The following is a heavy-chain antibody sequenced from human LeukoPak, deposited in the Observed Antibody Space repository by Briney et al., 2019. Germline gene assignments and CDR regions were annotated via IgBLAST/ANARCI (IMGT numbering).Heavy chain of an antibody. D-gene: IGHD3-9*01. CDR3: AKDDEYDILTSGNFDY. CDR2: ISGSGGST. CDR1: GFTFSSYA. Sequence: HPGGSLRLSCAASGFTFSSYAMSWVRQAPGKGLEWVSAISGSGGSTYYADSVKGRFTISRDNSKNTLYLQMNSLRAEDTAVYYCAKDDEYDILTSGNFDYWGQGTLVTVSS. V-gene: IGHV3-23*01. J-gene: IGHJ4*02.